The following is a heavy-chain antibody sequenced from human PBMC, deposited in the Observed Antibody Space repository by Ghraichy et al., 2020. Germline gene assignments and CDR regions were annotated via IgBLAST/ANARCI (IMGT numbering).Heavy chain of an antibody. J-gene: IGHJ4*02. CDR3: ARTIERYYFDY. D-gene: IGHD2/OR15-2a*01. CDR1: GGSISSGGYS. CDR2: IYHSGST. Sequence: SETLSLTCAVSGGSISSGGYSWSWIRQPPGKGLEWIGYIYHSGSTYYNPSLKSRVTISVDRSKNQFSLKLSSVTAADTAVYYCARTIERYYFDYWGQGTLVTVSS. V-gene: IGHV4-30-2*01.